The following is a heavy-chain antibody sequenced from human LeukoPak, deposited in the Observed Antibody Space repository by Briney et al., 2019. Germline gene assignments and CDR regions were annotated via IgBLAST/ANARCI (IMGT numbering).Heavy chain of an antibody. CDR3: AREAHYYGSGSLYYYYYYMDV. Sequence: VSVKVSCKASGYTFTSYGISWVRQAPGQGLEWMGWISAYNGNTNYAQKLQGRVTMTTDTSTGTAYMELRSLRSDDTAVYYCAREAHYYGSGSLYYYYYYMDVWGKGTTVTVSS. D-gene: IGHD3-10*01. V-gene: IGHV1-18*01. CDR1: GYTFTSYG. CDR2: ISAYNGNT. J-gene: IGHJ6*03.